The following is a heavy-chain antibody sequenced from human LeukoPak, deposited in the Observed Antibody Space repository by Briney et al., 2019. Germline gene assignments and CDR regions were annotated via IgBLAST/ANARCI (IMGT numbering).Heavy chain of an antibody. Sequence: GGSLRLSCAASGFTFNDYAMHWVRQAPGKGLEWVSLISGDGGTTYSADSVKGRFTISRDNSKNSLYLQMNSLRTEDTALYYCARSLPDYFDYWGQGTLVTVSS. V-gene: IGHV3-43*02. J-gene: IGHJ4*02. CDR3: ARSLPDYFDY. CDR2: ISGDGGTT. CDR1: GFTFNDYA.